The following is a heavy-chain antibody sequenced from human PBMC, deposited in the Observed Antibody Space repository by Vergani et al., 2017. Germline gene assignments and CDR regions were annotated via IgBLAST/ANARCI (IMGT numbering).Heavy chain of an antibody. D-gene: IGHD5-24*01. Sequence: QVQLVESGGGVVQPGRSLRLSCAASGFTFNQYGMHWVRQAPGKGLEWVAVTWYDGNNKQYADSVKGRFTISRDNSKSTMYLQMNSLRDEDTGVYYCARVLQLLHIRFDPWGQGTLVTVSS. CDR3: ARVLQLLHIRFDP. J-gene: IGHJ5*02. CDR1: GFTFNQYG. V-gene: IGHV3-33*01. CDR2: TWYDGNNK.